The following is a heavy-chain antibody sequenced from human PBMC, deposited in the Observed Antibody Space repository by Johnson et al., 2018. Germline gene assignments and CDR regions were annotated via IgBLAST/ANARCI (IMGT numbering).Heavy chain of an antibody. J-gene: IGHJ6*02. CDR2: IIPIFGTA. V-gene: IGHV1-69*01. CDR3: AGASGIAAAGSEYGMDV. Sequence: QVQLVQSGAEVKKPGSSVKVSCKASGGTFSSYAISWVRQAPGQGLEWMGGIIPIFGTANYAQKFQGRVTITADESTGAAYMELSSLRAEDTAVYYWAGASGIAAAGSEYGMDVWGQGTTVTVSS. CDR1: GGTFSSYA. D-gene: IGHD6-13*01.